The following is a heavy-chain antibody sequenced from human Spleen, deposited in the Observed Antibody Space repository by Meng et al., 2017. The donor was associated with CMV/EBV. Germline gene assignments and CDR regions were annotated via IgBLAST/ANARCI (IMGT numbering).Heavy chain of an antibody. CDR1: GFTFSSYW. CDR3: AREGCLHHDMDV. CDR2: INWNGGST. Sequence: GGSLRLSCAASGFTFSSYWMSWVRQAPGKGLEWVSGINWNGGSTGYADSVKGRFTISRDTSKNTLYLQMNSLRVEDTAVYYCAREGCLHHDMDVWGQGTTVTVSS. V-gene: IGHV3-20*04. D-gene: IGHD4/OR15-4a*01. J-gene: IGHJ6*02.